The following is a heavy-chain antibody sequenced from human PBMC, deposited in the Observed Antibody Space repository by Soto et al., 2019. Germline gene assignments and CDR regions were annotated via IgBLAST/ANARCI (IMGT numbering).Heavy chain of an antibody. D-gene: IGHD3-22*01. CDR3: ARVEYDSSAPYYYYGMDV. CDR1: GYTFTGYY. J-gene: IGHJ6*02. V-gene: IGHV1-2*04. CDR2: INPNSGGT. Sequence: EASVKVSCKASGYTFTGYYMHWVRQAPGQGLEWMGWINPNSGGTNYAQKFQGWVTMTRDTSISTAYTELSRLRSDDTAVYYCARVEYDSSAPYYYYGMDVWGQGTTVTVSS.